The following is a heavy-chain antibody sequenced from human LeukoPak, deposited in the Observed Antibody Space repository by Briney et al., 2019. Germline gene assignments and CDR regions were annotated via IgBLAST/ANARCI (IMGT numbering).Heavy chain of an antibody. CDR1: GFTFCSYG. J-gene: IGHJ5*02. Sequence: PGGSLRLSCAASGFTFCSYGMHWVRQAPGKGLEWVAVISYDGSNKYYADSVKGRYTISRDNSKNTLYLQMNSLRAEDTAVYYCAKPLGYCSSTSCYGIDPWGQGTLVTVSS. D-gene: IGHD2-2*01. CDR2: ISYDGSNK. V-gene: IGHV3-30*18. CDR3: AKPLGYCSSTSCYGIDP.